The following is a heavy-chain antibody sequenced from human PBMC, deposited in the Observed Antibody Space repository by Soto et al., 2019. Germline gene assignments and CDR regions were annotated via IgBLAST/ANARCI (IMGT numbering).Heavy chain of an antibody. CDR3: VKDGSLEVPDVPLEEYYFDH. V-gene: IGHV3-30*18. D-gene: IGHD3-3*01. CDR1: GFTFSGYG. Sequence: SGGSLRLSCAASGFTFSGYGMHWVRQAPGKGLEWVAVISYHGRNKYYVDSVKGRFTVSRDDSKNTLYLQMDSVRAEDTAVYYCVKDGSLEVPDVPLEEYYFDHWGQGTLVTVSS. CDR2: ISYHGRNK. J-gene: IGHJ4*02.